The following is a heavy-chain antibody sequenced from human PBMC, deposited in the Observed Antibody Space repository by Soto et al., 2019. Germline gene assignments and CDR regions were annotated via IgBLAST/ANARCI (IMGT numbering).Heavy chain of an antibody. CDR2: IIPILGIA. J-gene: IGHJ4*02. D-gene: IGHD3-10*01. V-gene: IGHV1-69*02. CDR3: AKTYYGSGSYETPYYFDY. CDR1: GGTFSSYT. Sequence: QVQLVQSGAEVKMPGSSVKVSCKASGGTFSSYTISWVRQAPGQGLEWMGRIIPILGIANYAQKFQGRVTITADKSTSTAYMELSSLRSEDTAVYYCAKTYYGSGSYETPYYFDYWGQGTLVTVSS.